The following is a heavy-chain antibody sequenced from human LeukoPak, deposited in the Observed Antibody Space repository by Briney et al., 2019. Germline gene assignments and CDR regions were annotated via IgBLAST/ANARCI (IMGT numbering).Heavy chain of an antibody. Sequence: KPSETLSLTCTVSGGSISSYYWSWIRQPPGKGLEWIGYIYYSGSTNYNPSLKSRVTISVDTSKNQFSLKLSSVTAADTAVYYCASGGRDGYNSFDYWGQGTLVTVSS. CDR3: ASGGRDGYNSFDY. V-gene: IGHV4-59*01. CDR1: GGSISSYY. J-gene: IGHJ4*02. CDR2: IYYSGST. D-gene: IGHD5-24*01.